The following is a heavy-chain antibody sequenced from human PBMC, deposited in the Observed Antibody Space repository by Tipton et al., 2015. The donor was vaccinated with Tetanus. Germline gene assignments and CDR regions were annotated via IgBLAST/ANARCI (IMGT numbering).Heavy chain of an antibody. CDR2: IYFEGST. J-gene: IGHJ5*02. Sequence: TLSLTCTVSGGSISDKKYYWGWIRQPPGEGLEWLASIYFEGSTYYSPSLKSRLTIDVDTSQNLFSLRLTSVTAADTAVYYCARHLYGYWFDPWGQGALVTVSS. D-gene: IGHD2/OR15-2a*01. V-gene: IGHV4-39*02. CDR3: ARHLYGYWFDP. CDR1: GGSISDKKYY.